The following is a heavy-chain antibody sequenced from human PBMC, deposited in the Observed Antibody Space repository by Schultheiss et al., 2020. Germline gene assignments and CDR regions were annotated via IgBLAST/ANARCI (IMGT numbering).Heavy chain of an antibody. Sequence: GESLKISCAASGFTFSSYSMNWVRQAPGKGLEWVSSISSSSSYIYYADSVKGRFTISRDNAKNSLYLQMNSLRAEDTAVYYCAGRRGCSGGSCYSQDYYYYYYMDVWGKGTTVTVSS. CDR1: GFTFSSYS. D-gene: IGHD2-15*01. J-gene: IGHJ6*03. V-gene: IGHV3-21*01. CDR3: AGRRGCSGGSCYSQDYYYYYYMDV. CDR2: ISSSSSYI.